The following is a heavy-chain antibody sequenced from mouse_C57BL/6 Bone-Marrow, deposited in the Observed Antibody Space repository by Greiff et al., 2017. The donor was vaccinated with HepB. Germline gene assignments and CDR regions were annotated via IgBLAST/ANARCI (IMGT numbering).Heavy chain of an antibody. CDR1: GFSFNTYA. J-gene: IGHJ4*01. V-gene: IGHV10-1*01. D-gene: IGHD4-1*01. Sequence: EVKVVESGGGLVQPKGSLKLSCAASGFSFNTYAMNWVRQAPGKGLEWVARIRSKSNNYATYYADSVKDRFTISRDDSESMLYLQMNNLKTEDTAMYYCVRGNWDVGMDYWGQGTSVTVSS. CDR3: VRGNWDVGMDY. CDR2: IRSKSNNYAT.